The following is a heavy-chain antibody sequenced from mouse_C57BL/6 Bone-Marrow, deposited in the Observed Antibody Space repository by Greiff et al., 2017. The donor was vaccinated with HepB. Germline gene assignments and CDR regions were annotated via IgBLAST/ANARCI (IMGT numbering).Heavy chain of an antibody. CDR1: GYTFTSYW. CDR2: IHPNSGST. D-gene: IGHD2-3*01. Sequence: QVQLQQSGAELVKPGASVKLSCKASGYTFTSYWMHWVKQRPGQGLEWIGMIHPNSGSTNYNEKFKSKATLTVDKSSSTAYMQLSSLTSEDSAVYYCARMKDGYYTMDYWGQGTSVTVSS. V-gene: IGHV1-64*01. J-gene: IGHJ4*01. CDR3: ARMKDGYYTMDY.